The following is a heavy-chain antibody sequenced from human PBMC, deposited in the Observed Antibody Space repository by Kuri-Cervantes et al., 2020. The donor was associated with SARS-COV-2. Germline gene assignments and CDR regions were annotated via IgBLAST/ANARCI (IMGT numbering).Heavy chain of an antibody. CDR3: VRDLWGSPGYMDV. CDR1: GGSISSSSYY. V-gene: IGHV4-39*07. J-gene: IGHJ6*03. Sequence: GSLRLSCTVSGGSISSSSYYWGWIRQPPGKGLEWIGSIYYSGSTYYNPSLKSRVTISVDTSKNQFSLKLSSVTAADTAVYYCVRDLWGSPGYMDVWGKGTTVTVSS. D-gene: IGHD3-16*01. CDR2: IYYSGST.